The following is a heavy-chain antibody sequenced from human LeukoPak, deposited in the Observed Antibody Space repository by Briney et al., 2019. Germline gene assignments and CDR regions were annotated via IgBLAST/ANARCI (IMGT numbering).Heavy chain of an antibody. CDR2: VNPSGGST. D-gene: IGHD3-16*02. V-gene: IGHV1-46*01. Sequence: ASVKVSCKASGYTFTSYYMHWVRQAPGQGLEWMGIVNPSGGSTSYAQKFQGRVTMTRDTSTSTVYMELSSLRSEGTAVYYCARDRGDDYVWGSYLGHDAFDIWGQGTMVTVSS. CDR1: GYTFTSYY. CDR3: ARDRGDDYVWGSYLGHDAFDI. J-gene: IGHJ3*02.